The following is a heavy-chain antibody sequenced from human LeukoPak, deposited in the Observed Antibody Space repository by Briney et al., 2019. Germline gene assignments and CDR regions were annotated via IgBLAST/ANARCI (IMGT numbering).Heavy chain of an antibody. CDR2: ISAYNGNT. V-gene: IGHV1-18*01. CDR3: ARDRGDILTGPIWFDP. D-gene: IGHD3-9*01. Sequence: ASVKVSCKASGYTFTSYGISWVRQAPGQGLEWMGWISAYNGNTNYAQKLQGRVTMTTDTSTSTAYMELRSLRSDDTAVYYCARDRGDILTGPIWFDPWGQGTLVTVSS. J-gene: IGHJ5*02. CDR1: GYTFTSYG.